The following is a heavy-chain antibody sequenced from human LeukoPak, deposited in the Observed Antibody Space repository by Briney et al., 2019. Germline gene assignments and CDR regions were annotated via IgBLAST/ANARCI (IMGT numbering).Heavy chain of an antibody. CDR3: ARHNELLSWFDP. J-gene: IGHJ5*01. CDR1: GGSFSGYY. D-gene: IGHD3-10*01. V-gene: IGHV4-34*01. CDR2: INHSGST. Sequence: SETLSLTCAVYGGSFSGYYWSWIRQPPGKGLEWIGEINHSGSTNYNPSLKSRVTISVDTSKNQFSLKLSSVTAADTAVYYCARHNELLSWFDPWGQGTTVTVSS.